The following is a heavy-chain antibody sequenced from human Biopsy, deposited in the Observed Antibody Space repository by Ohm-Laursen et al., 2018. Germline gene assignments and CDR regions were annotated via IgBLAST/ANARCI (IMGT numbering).Heavy chain of an antibody. V-gene: IGHV4-59*11. CDR1: GGSFTGHY. CDR3: ARGSNDFGGLYFPR. D-gene: IGHD4-23*01. J-gene: IGHJ4*02. Sequence: SDSLSLTRTVSGGSFTGHYWSWIRQPPGEGLEWIGHISYTGYTSYNASLKSRVTISVDTSRNHFSLRLSSLTAADTAAYYCARGSNDFGGLYFPRWGQGTLLTVSS. CDR2: ISYTGYT.